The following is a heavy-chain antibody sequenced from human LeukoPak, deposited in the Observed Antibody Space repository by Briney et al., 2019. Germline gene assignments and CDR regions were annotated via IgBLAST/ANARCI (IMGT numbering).Heavy chain of an antibody. CDR1: GGSISSGDYY. V-gene: IGHV4-30-4*01. CDR3: ARGANYYGSGSPLDY. J-gene: IGHJ4*02. CDR2: IYYSGST. Sequence: SETLSLTCTVSGGSISSGDYYWSWIRQPPGKGLEWIGYIYYSGSTYYNPSLQSRVTISVDTSKNQFSLKLSSVTAADTAVYYCARGANYYGSGSPLDYWGQGTLVTVSS. D-gene: IGHD3-10*01.